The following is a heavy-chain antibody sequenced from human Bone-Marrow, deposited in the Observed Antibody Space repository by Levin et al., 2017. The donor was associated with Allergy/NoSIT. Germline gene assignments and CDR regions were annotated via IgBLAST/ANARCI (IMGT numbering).Heavy chain of an antibody. CDR3: ARGGVRYCSSTSCYSTEYFQH. V-gene: IGHV4-34*01. CDR2: INHSGST. D-gene: IGHD2-2*01. Sequence: SQTLSLTCAVYGGSFSGSYWSWIRQPPGKGLEWIGEINHSGSTNYNPSLKSRVTISVDTSKNQFSLKLSSVTAADTAVYYCARGGVRYCSSTSCYSTEYFQHWGQGTLVTVSS. J-gene: IGHJ1*01. CDR1: GGSFSGSY.